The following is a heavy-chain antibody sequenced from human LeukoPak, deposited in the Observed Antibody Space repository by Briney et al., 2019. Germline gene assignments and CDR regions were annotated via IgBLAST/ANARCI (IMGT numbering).Heavy chain of an antibody. CDR2: ISGSGGST. J-gene: IGHJ4*02. V-gene: IGHV3-23*01. Sequence: HAGGSLRLSCAASGFTFSSYAMSWVRQAPGKGLEWVSAISGSGGSTYYADSVKGRFTISRDNSKNTLYLQMNSLRAEDTAVYYCAKSDAGTRSGWGGGVNYFDYWGQGTLVTVSS. CDR3: AKSDAGTRSGWGGGVNYFDY. CDR1: GFTFSSYA. D-gene: IGHD6-19*01.